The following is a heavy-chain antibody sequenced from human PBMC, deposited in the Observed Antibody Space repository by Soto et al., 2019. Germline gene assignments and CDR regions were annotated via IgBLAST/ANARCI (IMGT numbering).Heavy chain of an antibody. V-gene: IGHV4-34*01. CDR3: ARDKITGLFDY. D-gene: IGHD2-8*02. CDR1: GGSFSGYY. CDR2: INHSGST. J-gene: IGHJ4*02. Sequence: PSETLSLTCAVYGGSFSGYYWTWIRQPPGTGLEWIGEINHSGSTNYNPSLKSRVTISVDTSKNQFSLKLTSVTAADTAVYYCARDKITGLFDYWGQGTLVTVSS.